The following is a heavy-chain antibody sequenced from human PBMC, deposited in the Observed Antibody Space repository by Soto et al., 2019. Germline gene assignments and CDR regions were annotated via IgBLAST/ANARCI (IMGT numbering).Heavy chain of an antibody. CDR3: AHSPTYYYDRRGAFDI. V-gene: IGHV2-5*02. Sequence: QITLKESGPTLVKPTQTLTLTCTFSGFSLSTSGVGVGWIRQPPGKALEWLALIYWDDDKRYSPSLKSRLTSTKDTSKNQVVLTMTNMDPVDTATDYCAHSPTYYYDRRGAFDIWGQGTMVTVSS. J-gene: IGHJ3*02. CDR1: GFSLSTSGVG. D-gene: IGHD3-22*01. CDR2: IYWDDDK.